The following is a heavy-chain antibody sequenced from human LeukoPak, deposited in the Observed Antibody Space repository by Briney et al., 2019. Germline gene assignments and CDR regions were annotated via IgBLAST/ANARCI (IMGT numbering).Heavy chain of an antibody. J-gene: IGHJ4*02. CDR3: TRQGPGYCGSTSCYGFDY. V-gene: IGHV7-4-1*02. Sequence: ASVKVSCKASGYTFTSCAMNWVRQAPGPGLEWMGWINTNTGNPTYAQGFTGRFVFSLDTSVSTAYLQISSLKAEGTAVYYCTRQGPGYCGSTSCYGFDYWGQGTLVTVSS. CDR2: INTNTGNP. D-gene: IGHD2-2*01. CDR1: GYTFTSCA.